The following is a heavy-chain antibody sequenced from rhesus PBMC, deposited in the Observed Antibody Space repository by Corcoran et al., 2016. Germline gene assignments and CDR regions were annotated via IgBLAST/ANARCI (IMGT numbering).Heavy chain of an antibody. D-gene: IGHD1-44*01. CDR2: NTPQNGNT. CDR1: GYSFTDYY. V-gene: IGHV1S2*01. Sequence: QVQLVQSGAEVKKPGSSVKVSCKASGYSFTDYYMHWVRQAPRQGLEWMGWNTPQNGNTKYAQKFQGRVTMTRDKSTSTAYMELSSLRSEDTAVYYCASSNYRVANWGQGVLVTVSS. J-gene: IGHJ4*01. CDR3: ASSNYRVAN.